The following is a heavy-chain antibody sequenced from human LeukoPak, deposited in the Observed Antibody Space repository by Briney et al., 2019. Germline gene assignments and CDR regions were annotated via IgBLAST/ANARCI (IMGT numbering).Heavy chain of an antibody. CDR2: ISSNGGST. V-gene: IGHV3-64D*06. CDR3: VNRNSSGWYYFDY. Sequence: GGSLRLSCSASGFTFSSYAMHWVRQAPGKGLEYVSAISSNGGSTYYADSVKGRFTISRDNSKNTLYLQMSSPRAEDTAVYYCVNRNSSGWYYFDYWGQGTLVTVSS. D-gene: IGHD6-19*01. J-gene: IGHJ4*02. CDR1: GFTFSSYA.